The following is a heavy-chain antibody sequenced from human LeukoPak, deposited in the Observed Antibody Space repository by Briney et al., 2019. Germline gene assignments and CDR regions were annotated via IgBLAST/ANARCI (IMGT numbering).Heavy chain of an antibody. CDR3: ARGSLANFDY. CDR1: GFTFSSYS. J-gene: IGHJ4*02. Sequence: GGSLRLSCAASGFTFSSYSMNWVRQAPGKELEWVSSISSSSSYIYYADSVKGRFTISRDNAKNSLYLQMNSLRAEDTAVYYCARGSLANFDYWGQGTLVTVSS. V-gene: IGHV3-21*01. D-gene: IGHD3-10*01. CDR2: ISSSSSYI.